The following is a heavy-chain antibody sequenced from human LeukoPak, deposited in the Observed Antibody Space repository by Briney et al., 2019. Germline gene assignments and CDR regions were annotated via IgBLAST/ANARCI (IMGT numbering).Heavy chain of an antibody. Sequence: ASVKVSCKASGYTFTSYYMHWVRQAPGQGLEWMGWINPNSGGTNYAQKFQGRVTMTRDTSISTAYMELSRLRSDDTAVYYCARPNQVRLEFSYWGQGTLVTVSS. CDR2: INPNSGGT. J-gene: IGHJ4*02. CDR3: ARPNQVRLEFSY. D-gene: IGHD1-1*01. V-gene: IGHV1-2*02. CDR1: GYTFTSYY.